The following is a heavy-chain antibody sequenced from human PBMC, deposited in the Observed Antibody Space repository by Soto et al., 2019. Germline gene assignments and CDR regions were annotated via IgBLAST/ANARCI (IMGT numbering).Heavy chain of an antibody. CDR1: GEAMSVDA. D-gene: IGHD6-6*01. Sequence: FSVKVDRKSVGEAMSVDAGSWGRQENGQGLEWMGGIIPIFGTANYAQKFQGRVTITADESTSTAYMEQSSLRSEDTAVYYCARWSYSSSSYYYYGMDVWGQGTTVTVSS. CDR3: ARWSYSSSSYYYYGMDV. V-gene: IGHV1-69*13. CDR2: IIPIFGTA. J-gene: IGHJ6*02.